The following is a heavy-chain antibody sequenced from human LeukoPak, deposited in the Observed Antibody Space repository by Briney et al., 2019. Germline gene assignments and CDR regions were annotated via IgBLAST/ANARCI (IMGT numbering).Heavy chain of an antibody. V-gene: IGHV3-23*01. D-gene: IGHD2-21*02. Sequence: PGGSLRLSCAASELTFSSYAMAWVRQAQGKGLNWFSGISGPGGSTYYADSVKGRFTISRDNTKNTLYLQMNSLRAEDTAVYYCAKFLTAAANSAMDVWGQGTTVTVSS. CDR3: AKFLTAAANSAMDV. J-gene: IGHJ6*02. CDR1: ELTFSSYA. CDR2: ISGPGGST.